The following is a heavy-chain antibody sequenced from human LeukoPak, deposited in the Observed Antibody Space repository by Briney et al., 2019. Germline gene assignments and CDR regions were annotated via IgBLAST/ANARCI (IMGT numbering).Heavy chain of an antibody. D-gene: IGHD1-1*01. Sequence: SGGSLRLSRAASGFTFSSCSMNGVRQAPGKGREWVSSIRSRRSYIYCADSVKGRFTISRDNAKNALYLQMNSLRAEDTAVYYCARGHSKNLRYPVDYWGQGTLVTVSS. CDR3: ARGHSKNLRYPVDY. CDR1: GFTFSSCS. J-gene: IGHJ4*02. V-gene: IGHV3-21*01. CDR2: IRSRRSYI.